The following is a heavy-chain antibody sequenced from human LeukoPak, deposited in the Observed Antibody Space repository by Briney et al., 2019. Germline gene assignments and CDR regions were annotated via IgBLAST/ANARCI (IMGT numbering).Heavy chain of an antibody. J-gene: IGHJ4*02. CDR1: GYSISSGYY. V-gene: IGHV4-38-2*02. CDR3: ARDRYSSGYSPFDY. CDR2: IYTSGST. Sequence: SETLSLTCIVSGYSISSGYYWGWIRQPPGKGLEWIGRIYTSGSTNYNPSLKSRVTISVDTSKNQFSLKLSSVTAADTAVYYCARDRYSSGYSPFDYWGQGTLVTVSS. D-gene: IGHD6-19*01.